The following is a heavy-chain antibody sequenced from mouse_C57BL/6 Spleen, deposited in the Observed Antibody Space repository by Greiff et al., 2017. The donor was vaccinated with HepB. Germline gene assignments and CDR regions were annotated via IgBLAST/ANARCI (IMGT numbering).Heavy chain of an antibody. CDR3: AGIPLITTVVPSLFDY. Sequence: QVQLQQPGTELVKPGASVKLSCKASGYTFTSYWMHWVKQRPGQGLEWIGNINPSNGGTNYNEKFKSKATLTVDKSSSTAYMQLSSLTSEDSAVYYCAGIPLITTVVPSLFDYWGQGTTLTVSS. CDR1: GYTFTSYW. V-gene: IGHV1-53*01. J-gene: IGHJ2*01. D-gene: IGHD1-1*01. CDR2: INPSNGGT.